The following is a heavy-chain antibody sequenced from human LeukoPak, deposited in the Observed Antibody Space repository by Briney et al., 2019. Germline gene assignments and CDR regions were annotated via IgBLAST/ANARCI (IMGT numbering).Heavy chain of an antibody. V-gene: IGHV3-48*03. CDR2: ISISGSSI. J-gene: IGHJ4*02. D-gene: IGHD5-24*01. CDR1: GFTFSSYE. Sequence: GSLRLSCAASGFTFSSYEMNWVRQAPGKGLEWLSHISISGSSIQYADSVKGRFTISRDNAKNSLYLQMNSLRVEDTAVYYCARTRDGPFAYWGQGTLVTHSS. CDR3: ARTRDGPFAY.